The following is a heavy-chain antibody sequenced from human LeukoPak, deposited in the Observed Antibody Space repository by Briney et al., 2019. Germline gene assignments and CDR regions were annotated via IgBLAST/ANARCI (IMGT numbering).Heavy chain of an antibody. CDR2: IYYRWST. CDR1: GGSISSSTYY. V-gene: IGHV4-39*01. D-gene: IGHD4-17*01. CDR3: AILATVSS. J-gene: IGHJ5*02. Sequence: SETLSLTCTVSGGSISSSTYYWGWIRQPPGRGLEWIGTIYYRWSTYYNPSLRSRVTISVDTSNNQFSLRLSSVTAADTAVYYCAILATVSSWGQGTLVTVSS.